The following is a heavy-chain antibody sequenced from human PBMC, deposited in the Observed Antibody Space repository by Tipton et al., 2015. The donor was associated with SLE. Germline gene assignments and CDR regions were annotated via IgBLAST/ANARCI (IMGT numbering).Heavy chain of an antibody. CDR2: IYYSGTT. V-gene: IGHV4-39*07. J-gene: IGHJ4*02. Sequence: TLSLTCSVSGGSVLSGPNSWGWVRPSPRTGLEWIGLIYYSGTTFYNPSLRSRVSLSLDTPKNQFSLRLTSVTAADTAVYFCVRSSVLERRRYFDSWGQGALVTVSS. CDR1: GGSVLSGPNS. CDR3: VRSSVLERRRYFDS. D-gene: IGHD1-1*01.